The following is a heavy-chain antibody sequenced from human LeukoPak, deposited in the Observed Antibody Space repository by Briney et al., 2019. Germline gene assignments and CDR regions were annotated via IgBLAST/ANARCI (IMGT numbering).Heavy chain of an antibody. V-gene: IGHV4-30-2*01. CDR1: GDSINAAGFS. CDR2: IFQSGSS. Sequence: SQTLSLTCVVSGDSINAAGFSWSWIRQPPGKGLEWIGFIFQSGSSSYNPSLQSRVTISVDTSKNQFSLKLNSVTAADTAVYYCARDRIRTYYYGSGSPPGFDYWGQGTLVTVSS. J-gene: IGHJ4*02. D-gene: IGHD3-10*01. CDR3: ARDRIRTYYYGSGSPPGFDY.